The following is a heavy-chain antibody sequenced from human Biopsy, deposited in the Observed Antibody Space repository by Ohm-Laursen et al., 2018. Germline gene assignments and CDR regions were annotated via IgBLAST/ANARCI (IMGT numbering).Heavy chain of an antibody. J-gene: IGHJ4*02. Sequence: GTLSLTCTVSGGSISSYYWSWIRQPPGKGLEWIGYIYYTGSTNYNPSLKSRVTISVDTSKNQFSLKLGSVTVADTAVFYCARRGSGGRSFDYWGQGSLVTVSS. CDR2: IYYTGST. V-gene: IGHV4-59*08. D-gene: IGHD2-15*01. CDR1: GGSISSYY. CDR3: ARRGSGGRSFDY.